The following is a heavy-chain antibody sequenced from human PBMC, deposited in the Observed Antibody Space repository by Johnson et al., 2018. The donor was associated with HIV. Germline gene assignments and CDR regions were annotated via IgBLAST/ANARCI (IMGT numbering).Heavy chain of an antibody. CDR1: GFTFRNFA. J-gene: IGHJ3*02. CDR2: ISYDGSNK. V-gene: IGHV3-30*01. D-gene: IGHD6-13*01. CDR3: TRAGQGAYSSSWYGTLGAFDI. Sequence: QVQLVESGGGVVQPGRSLRLSCAASGFTFRNFAMHWVRQAPGKGLEWLAVISYDGSNKYYADSVKGRFTISRDNSKNTLYLQMNSLGAEDTAVYYCTRAGQGAYSSSWYGTLGAFDIWGQGTMVTVSS.